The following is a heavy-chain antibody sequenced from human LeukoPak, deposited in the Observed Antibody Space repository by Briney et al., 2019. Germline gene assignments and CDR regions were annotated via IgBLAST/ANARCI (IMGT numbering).Heavy chain of an antibody. D-gene: IGHD1-26*01. CDR3: AKPTRGSGSFLIDY. CDR2: IWYVGSSK. J-gene: IGHJ4*02. V-gene: IGHV3-33*03. Sequence: GGSLRLSCAASGFPFRSYGMHWVRQAPGKGLGWVAVIWYVGSSKYYADSVKGRFTISRDNSNNTLYLQMNSLRADDTAVYFCAKPTRGSGSFLIDYWGQGTLVTVSS. CDR1: GFPFRSYG.